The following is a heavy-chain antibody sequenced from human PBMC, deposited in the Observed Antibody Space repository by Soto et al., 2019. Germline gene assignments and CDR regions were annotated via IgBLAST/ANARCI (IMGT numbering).Heavy chain of an antibody. CDR1: GFSLGPSGVG. Sequence: QITLKESGPTLVKPKQPLPLTCTFSGFSLGPSGVGVAWIRQPQGKALEWLAIIYWDDEKRYSPPLKTRLTVTKDTSKNQVVLTMTNVDPVDTATYYCAHRAYFDSGKQFDYWGQGTLVSVSS. CDR2: IYWDDEK. D-gene: IGHD3-10*01. CDR3: AHRAYFDSGKQFDY. V-gene: IGHV2-5*02. J-gene: IGHJ4*02.